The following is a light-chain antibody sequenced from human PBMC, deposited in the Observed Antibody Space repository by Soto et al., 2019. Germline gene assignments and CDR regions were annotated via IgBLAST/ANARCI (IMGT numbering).Light chain of an antibody. CDR3: TSYVGNDIWV. V-gene: IGLV2-8*01. CDR1: SSDVGAWKY. CDR2: EVT. J-gene: IGLJ3*02. Sequence: QSALTQPPSASGSPGQSVTISCTGTSSDVGAWKYVPWYQQYPGKAPKLMIYEVTKRPSGVPDRFSGSKSGNTASLTVSGLQADDEADYYCTSYVGNDIWVFGGGTKLTVL.